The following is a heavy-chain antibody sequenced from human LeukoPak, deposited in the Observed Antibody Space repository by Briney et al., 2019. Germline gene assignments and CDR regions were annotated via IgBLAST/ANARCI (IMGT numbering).Heavy chain of an antibody. D-gene: IGHD3-10*02. Sequence: TGGSLRLSCAASGFTFGDYGMNWVRQAPGKGLEWVSYISSSGSTIYYADSVKGRFTISRDNAKNSLYPQMNSLRAEDTAVYYCAELGITMVGGVWGKGTTVTISS. CDR1: GFTFGDYG. CDR2: ISSSGSTI. CDR3: AELGITMVGGV. J-gene: IGHJ6*04. V-gene: IGHV3-48*03.